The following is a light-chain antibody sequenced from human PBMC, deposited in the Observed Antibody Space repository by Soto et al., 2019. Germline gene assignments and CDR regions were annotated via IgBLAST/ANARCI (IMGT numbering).Light chain of an antibody. V-gene: IGKV4-1*01. CDR1: QSVLYNSNNKNY. J-gene: IGKJ4*01. CDR3: QQYYSTPLT. CDR2: WAS. Sequence: DIEMTQSPDSLAVSLGERATINCKSSQSVLYNSNNKNYFAWFQQKPGQPPRLLIYWASTRESGVPDRFSGSGSGTDVTLTISSLQAEDVAVYYCQQYYSTPLTFGGGTKVEI.